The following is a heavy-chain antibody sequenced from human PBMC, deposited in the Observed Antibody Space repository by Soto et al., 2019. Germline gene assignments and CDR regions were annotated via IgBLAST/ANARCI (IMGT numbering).Heavy chain of an antibody. CDR2: IYYSGNT. CDR3: ARSNYRGWFDP. CDR1: GDSITSNYW. V-gene: IGHV4-28*01. J-gene: IGHJ5*02. Sequence: SETLSLTCAVSGDSITSNYWWGWIRQPPGKGLEWIGYIYYSGNTFYNPSLKSRVTMSVDTSKNQFSLNVNSVTAVDTAVYYCARSNYRGWFDPWGQGTLVTVSS. D-gene: IGHD1-7*01.